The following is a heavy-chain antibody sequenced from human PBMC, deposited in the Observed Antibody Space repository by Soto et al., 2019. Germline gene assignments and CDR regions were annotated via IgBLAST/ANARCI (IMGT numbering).Heavy chain of an antibody. J-gene: IGHJ5*02. CDR1: GFTFRSFT. D-gene: IGHD6-13*01. Sequence: EVQLVESGGGLVKPGGSLRLSCAASGFTFRSFTMNWVRQAPGKGLEWVSTISSNSAYIYYTDALRGRFTISRDNAKNSLHLQLHGLRAEDAAVYDSTRDASRDSSARGWFDPWGPGTLVTVSS. V-gene: IGHV3-21*01. CDR3: TRDASRDSSARGWFDP. CDR2: ISSNSAYI.